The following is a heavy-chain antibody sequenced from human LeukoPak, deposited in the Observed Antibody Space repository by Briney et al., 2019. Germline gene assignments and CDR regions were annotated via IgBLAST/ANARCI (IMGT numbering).Heavy chain of an antibody. D-gene: IGHD1-7*01. CDR3: ARAHNWKYATFDY. CDR2: ISYDGSNK. J-gene: IGHJ4*02. V-gene: IGHV3-30*03. CDR1: GFTFNNYG. Sequence: GGSLRLSCAASGFTFNNYGMHWVRQAPGKGLEWVAVISYDGSNKYYADSVKGRFTISRDNSKNTLYLQMNSLRAEDTAVYYCARAHNWKYATFDYWGQGTLVTVSS.